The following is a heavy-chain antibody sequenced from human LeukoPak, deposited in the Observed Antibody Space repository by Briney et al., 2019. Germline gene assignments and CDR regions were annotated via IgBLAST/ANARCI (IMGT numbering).Heavy chain of an antibody. J-gene: IGHJ3*01. CDR2: IFSGGST. CDR1: GFTVSSNY. Sequence: PGGSLRLSCAASGFTVSSNYMCWVRQAPGKGLEWVSIIFSGGSTYYSDSVKGRFTISRDNSKNTLYLQMKSLTAEDTAVYYCAREQFGISWGQGTMVTVSS. D-gene: IGHD3-10*01. V-gene: IGHV3-53*01. CDR3: AREQFGIS.